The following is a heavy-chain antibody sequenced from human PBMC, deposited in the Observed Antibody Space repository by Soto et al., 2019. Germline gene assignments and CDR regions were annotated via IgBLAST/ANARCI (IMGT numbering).Heavy chain of an antibody. J-gene: IGHJ4*02. CDR1: GGSISSNY. CDR2: VYNSGST. CDR3: ARYRREEVVEYTLDN. V-gene: IGHV4-59*01. Sequence: PXETLSLTCTVSGGSISSNYWTWIRQPPGKGLEWIGYVYNSGSTNYNPSLKSRVTISEDTSKSQFSLKVNSMTAADTAVYYCARYRREEVVEYTLDNWGQGSLRTVSS. D-gene: IGHD2-2*01.